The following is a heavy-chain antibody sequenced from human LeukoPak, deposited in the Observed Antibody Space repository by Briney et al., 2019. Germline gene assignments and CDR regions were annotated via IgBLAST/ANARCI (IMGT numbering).Heavy chain of an antibody. V-gene: IGHV3-30*03. CDR3: ARELYYDSSGYFDY. CDR2: ISYDGSNK. CDR1: GFTFSSYG. Sequence: GGSLRLSCAASGFTFSSYGMHWVRQAPGKGLEWVAVISYDGSNKYYADSVKGRFTISRDNSKNTLYLQMNSMRAEATAVYYCARELYYDSSGYFDYWGQGTLVTVSS. J-gene: IGHJ4*02. D-gene: IGHD3-22*01.